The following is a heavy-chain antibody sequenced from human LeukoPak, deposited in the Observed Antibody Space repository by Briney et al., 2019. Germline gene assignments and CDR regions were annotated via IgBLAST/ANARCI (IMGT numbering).Heavy chain of an antibody. D-gene: IGHD6-13*01. CDR1: GYTFTGYY. CDR2: INPNSGGT. J-gene: IGHJ4*02. CDR3: ARSQKPYSSSWYTLHSGPFDY. V-gene: IGHV1-2*02. Sequence: ASVKVSCKASGYTFTGYYMHWVRQAPGQGLEWMGWINPNSGGTNYAQKFQGRVTMTRDTSISTAYMELSRLRSDDTAVYYCARSQKPYSSSWYTLHSGPFDYWGQGTLVTVSS.